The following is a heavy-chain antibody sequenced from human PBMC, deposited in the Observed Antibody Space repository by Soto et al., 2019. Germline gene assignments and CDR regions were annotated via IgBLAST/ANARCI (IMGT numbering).Heavy chain of an antibody. Sequence: AYVKVPCTASGYSFTNNDVTWVRQATGQGLEWMGWMNPGSGDTGYAQKFQGRVTMTRDISIATAYMELSSLRSDDTAIYYCARMATFGSLNWFDPWGQGTLVTGSS. CDR1: GYSFTNND. CDR3: ARMATFGSLNWFDP. V-gene: IGHV1-8*01. J-gene: IGHJ5*02. D-gene: IGHD3-16*01. CDR2: MNPGSGDT.